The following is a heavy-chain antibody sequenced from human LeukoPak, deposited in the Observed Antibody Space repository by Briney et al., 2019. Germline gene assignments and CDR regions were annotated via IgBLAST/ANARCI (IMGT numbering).Heavy chain of an antibody. Sequence: PGGSLRLSCAASGFTFSSYSMNWVRQAPGKGLEWVSVIYSGGSTYYADSVKGRFTISRDNSKNTLYLQMNSLRAEDTAVYYCARGASGYDLGGFDYWGQGTLVTVSS. CDR1: GFTFSSYS. CDR3: ARGASGYDLGGFDY. CDR2: IYSGGST. J-gene: IGHJ4*02. D-gene: IGHD5-12*01. V-gene: IGHV3-66*01.